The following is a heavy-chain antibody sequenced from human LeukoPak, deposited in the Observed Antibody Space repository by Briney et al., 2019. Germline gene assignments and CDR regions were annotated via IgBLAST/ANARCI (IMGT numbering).Heavy chain of an antibody. CDR2: IIPIFGTA. D-gene: IGHD4-11*01. CDR3: ARGGEDYSNSYYYYYGMDV. V-gene: IGHV1-69*06. Sequence: PVKVSCKASGGTFSSYAISWVRQAPGQGLEWMGGIIPIFGTANYAQKFQGRVTITADKSTSTAYMELSSLRSEDTAVYYCARGGEDYSNSYYYYYGMDVWGKGATVTVSS. CDR1: GGTFSSYA. J-gene: IGHJ6*04.